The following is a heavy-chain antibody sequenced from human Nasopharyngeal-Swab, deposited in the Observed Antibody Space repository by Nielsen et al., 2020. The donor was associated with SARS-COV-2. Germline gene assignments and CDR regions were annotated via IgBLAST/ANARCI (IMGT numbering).Heavy chain of an antibody. CDR3: ARAQSITMIIGAFDI. D-gene: IGHD3-22*01. CDR1: GGSISSGGYY. V-gene: IGHV4-31*03. Sequence: SETLSHTCTVSGGSISSGGYYWSWIRQHPGKGLEWIGYIYYSGSTYYNPSLKSRVTISVDTSKNQFSLKLSSVTAADTAVYYCARAQSITMIIGAFDIWGQGTMVTVSS. J-gene: IGHJ3*02. CDR2: IYYSGST.